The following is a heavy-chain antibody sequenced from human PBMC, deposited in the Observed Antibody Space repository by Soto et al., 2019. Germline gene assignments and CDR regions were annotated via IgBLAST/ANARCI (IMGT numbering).Heavy chain of an antibody. CDR2: ISAYNGNT. J-gene: IGHJ3*02. V-gene: IGHV1-18*01. CDR1: GYTFTSYG. D-gene: IGHD3-9*01. CDR3: ARAEYDILTGYYPTDAFDI. Sequence: ASVKVSCKAPGYTFTSYGISWVRQAPGQGLEWMGWISAYNGNTNYAQKLQGRVTMTTNTSTSTAYMELSSLRSEDTAVYYCARAEYDILTGYYPTDAFDIWGQGTMVTVSS.